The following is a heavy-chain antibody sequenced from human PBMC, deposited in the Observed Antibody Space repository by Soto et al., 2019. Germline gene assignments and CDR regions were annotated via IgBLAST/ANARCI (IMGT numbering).Heavy chain of an antibody. CDR1: GYTLIMYY. CDR2: INPSGGST. D-gene: IGHD3-22*01. CDR3: ARSPYSSGYYYAIDY. V-gene: IGHV1-46*01. Sequence: ASVKVSCKASGYTLIMYYIHWMRQAPGHGLEWMGLINPSGGSTTYAQKFQGRVTMTRDTSTSTVYMDLSSLRSEDTAVYYCARSPYSSGYYYAIDYWGQGTQVTVSS. J-gene: IGHJ4*02.